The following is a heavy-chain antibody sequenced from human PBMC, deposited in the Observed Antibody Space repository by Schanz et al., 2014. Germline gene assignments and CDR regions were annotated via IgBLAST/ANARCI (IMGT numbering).Heavy chain of an antibody. Sequence: EVQLVESGGGLVQPGGSLRLSCAASGFTVSSKYMNWVRQAPGKGPEWVSVIFGGGSTYYADSVKGRFTISRDNSKNSLCLQMNSLRAEDTALYYCARVLGGDEGLDQWGQGTLVTVSS. D-gene: IGHD4-17*01. J-gene: IGHJ4*02. V-gene: IGHV3-66*01. CDR2: IFGGGST. CDR3: ARVLGGDEGLDQ. CDR1: GFTVSSKY.